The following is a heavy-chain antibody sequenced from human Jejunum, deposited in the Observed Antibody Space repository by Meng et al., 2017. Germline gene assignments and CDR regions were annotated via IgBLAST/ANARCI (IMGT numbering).Heavy chain of an antibody. J-gene: IGHJ6*02. V-gene: IGHV4-38-2*01. Sequence: SETLSLTCAVSGYSISSGYYWGWIRQPPGKGLEWIGNIYHSGTTYYNPSLKSRVTVSIDTSNNHFSLKLSSVTAADTAVYYCARGGGSYGSRMDVWGQGPTVTVSS. CDR3: ARGGGSYGSRMDV. CDR1: GYSISSGYY. D-gene: IGHD1-26*01. CDR2: IYHSGTT.